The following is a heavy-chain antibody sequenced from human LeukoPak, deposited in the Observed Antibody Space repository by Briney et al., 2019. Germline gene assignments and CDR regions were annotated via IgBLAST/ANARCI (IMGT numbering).Heavy chain of an antibody. Sequence: SETLSLTCAVSGDSISKGHWWSWVRQPPGKGLEWIGEIYHSGSTNYNPSLMSRFTMSMDMSKNQFSLNLNSVTAADTAVYYCATSISLAGWGAFDIWGQGTMVTVSS. CDR1: GDSISKGHW. CDR2: IYHSGST. V-gene: IGHV4-4*02. D-gene: IGHD6-19*01. J-gene: IGHJ3*02. CDR3: ATSISLAGWGAFDI.